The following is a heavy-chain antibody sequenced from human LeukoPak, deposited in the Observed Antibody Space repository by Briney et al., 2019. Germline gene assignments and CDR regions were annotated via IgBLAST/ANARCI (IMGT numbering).Heavy chain of an antibody. D-gene: IGHD2-21*01. Sequence: TSETLSLTCTVSGGSISSYYWSWIRQPPGKGLEWIGYIYYSGSTNYNPSLKSRVTISVDTSKNQFSLKLSSVTAADTAVYYCARGPIMVGIDYWGQGTLVTVSS. CDR3: ARGPIMVGIDY. J-gene: IGHJ4*02. CDR1: GGSISSYY. CDR2: IYYSGST. V-gene: IGHV4-59*01.